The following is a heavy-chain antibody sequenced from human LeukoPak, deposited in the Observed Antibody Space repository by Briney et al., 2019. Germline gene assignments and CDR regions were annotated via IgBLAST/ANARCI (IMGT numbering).Heavy chain of an antibody. CDR1: GYTFTSYG. V-gene: IGHV1-18*01. J-gene: IGHJ6*03. Sequence: ASVKVSCKASGYTFTSYGISWVRQAPGQGLEGMGWISAYNGNTNYAQKLQGRVTMTTDTSTSTAYMELRSLRSDDTAVYYCARTRYCSGGSCQSIYYYYMDVWGKGTTVTVSS. D-gene: IGHD2-15*01. CDR3: ARTRYCSGGSCQSIYYYYMDV. CDR2: ISAYNGNT.